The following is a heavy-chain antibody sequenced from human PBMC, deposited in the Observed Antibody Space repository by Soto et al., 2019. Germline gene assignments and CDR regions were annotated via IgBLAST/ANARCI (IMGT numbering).Heavy chain of an antibody. Sequence: PSETLSLTCTVSGGSVSSGSYYWSWILQPPGQGLERIGYIYNRGTTNYSPSLKSRVTISVDTSNDQFSLKLSSVTAVDTAVYYYARGLYYESSFSRLPLDYWVQGSLVTVSS. CDR2: IYNRGTT. CDR1: GGSVSSGSYY. J-gene: IGHJ4*02. D-gene: IGHD3-22*01. CDR3: ARGLYYESSFSRLPLDY. V-gene: IGHV4-61*01.